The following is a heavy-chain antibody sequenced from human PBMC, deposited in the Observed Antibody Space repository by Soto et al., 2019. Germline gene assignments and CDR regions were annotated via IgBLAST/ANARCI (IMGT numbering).Heavy chain of an antibody. J-gene: IGHJ6*02. CDR1: GFTFSSYA. Sequence: GGSLRLSCAASGFTFSSYAMSWVRQAPGKGLEWVSAISGSGGSTYYADSVKGRFTISRDNSKNTLYLQMNSLRAEDTAVYYCAKWRVTGYMAYYYYYGMDVWGQGTTVTVSS. CDR2: ISGSGGST. D-gene: IGHD6-13*01. V-gene: IGHV3-23*01. CDR3: AKWRVTGYMAYYYYYGMDV.